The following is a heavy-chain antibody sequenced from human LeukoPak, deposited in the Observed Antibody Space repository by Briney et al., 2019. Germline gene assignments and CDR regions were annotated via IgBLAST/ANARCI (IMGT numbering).Heavy chain of an antibody. CDR3: ARGVDFWSGYYYNWFDP. CDR2: ISSSSSTI. J-gene: IGHJ5*02. D-gene: IGHD3-3*01. Sequence: GGSLRLSCAASGFTFSSYSMNWVRQAPGKGLEWVSYISSSSSTIYYADSVKGRFTISRDNAKNSLYLQMSSLRAEDTAVYYCARGVDFWSGYYYNWFDPWGQGTLVTVSS. CDR1: GFTFSSYS. V-gene: IGHV3-48*01.